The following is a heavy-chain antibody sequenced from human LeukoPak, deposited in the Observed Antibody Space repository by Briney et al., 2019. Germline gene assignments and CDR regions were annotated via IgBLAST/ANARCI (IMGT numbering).Heavy chain of an antibody. D-gene: IGHD2-2*01. Sequence: GSLRLSCAASGFTFSSYAMSWVRQAPGKGLEWVSAISGSGGSTYYADSVKGRFTISRDNSKNTLYLQMNSLRAEDTAVYYCAKSAPLIVVVPAAGGKNWFDPWGQGALVTVSS. CDR3: AKSAPLIVVVPAAGGKNWFDP. CDR2: ISGSGGST. J-gene: IGHJ5*02. V-gene: IGHV3-23*01. CDR1: GFTFSSYA.